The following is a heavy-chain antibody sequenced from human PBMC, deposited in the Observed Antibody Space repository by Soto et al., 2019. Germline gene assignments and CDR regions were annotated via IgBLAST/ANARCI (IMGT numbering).Heavy chain of an antibody. D-gene: IGHD4-17*01. J-gene: IGHJ6*02. Sequence: QVQLVQSGAEVKKPGSSVKVSCKASGGTFSSYAISWVRQAPGQGLEWMGGIIPIFGTANYAQKFQGRVTITADESTSTAYMGLSSLRSEDTAVYYCARGGEDTVTSVLPYYYYYGMDVWGQGTTVTVSS. CDR3: ARGGEDTVTSVLPYYYYYGMDV. CDR1: GGTFSSYA. CDR2: IIPIFGTA. V-gene: IGHV1-69*01.